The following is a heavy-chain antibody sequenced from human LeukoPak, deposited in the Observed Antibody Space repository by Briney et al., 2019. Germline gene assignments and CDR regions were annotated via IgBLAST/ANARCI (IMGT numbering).Heavy chain of an antibody. CDR3: ARRDDSSGYHKIFDY. V-gene: IGHV4-39*01. Sequence: PSETLSLTCTVSGGSISDIINYWGWIRQPPGKGLEWIGSIYYSGSTSYNPSLKSRVTISIDTSKNQFYLKLSSLTAADTAVYYCARRDDSSGYHKIFDYWGPGTLVTVSS. CDR2: IYYSGST. D-gene: IGHD3-22*01. CDR1: GGSISDIINY. J-gene: IGHJ4*02.